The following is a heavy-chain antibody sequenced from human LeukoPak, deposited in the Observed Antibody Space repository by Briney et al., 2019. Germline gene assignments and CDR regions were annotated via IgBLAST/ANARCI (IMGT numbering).Heavy chain of an antibody. J-gene: IGHJ3*02. D-gene: IGHD5-12*01. Sequence: GGSLRLSCAASGFTFDDYAMHWVRHAPGKGLEWVSGIRWNSGSIVYADSVKGRFTISRDNAKNYLYLQMNSLRAEDTALYYCAKDIGYSGYDRGAFDIWGQGTMVTVSS. V-gene: IGHV3-9*01. CDR3: AKDIGYSGYDRGAFDI. CDR1: GFTFDDYA. CDR2: IRWNSGSI.